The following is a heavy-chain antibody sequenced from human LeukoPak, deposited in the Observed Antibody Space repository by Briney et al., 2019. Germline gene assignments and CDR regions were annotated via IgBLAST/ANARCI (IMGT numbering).Heavy chain of an antibody. CDR2: IIPIFGTA. CDR3: ARDLLFDTARDGMDV. V-gene: IGHV1-69*13. J-gene: IGHJ6*02. CDR1: GYSFTSYG. Sequence: EASVKVSCKASGYSFTSYGISWVRQAPGQGLEWMGGIIPIFGTANYAQKFQGRVTITADESTSTAYMELSSLRSEDTAVYYCARDLLFDTARDGMDVWGQGTTVTVSS.